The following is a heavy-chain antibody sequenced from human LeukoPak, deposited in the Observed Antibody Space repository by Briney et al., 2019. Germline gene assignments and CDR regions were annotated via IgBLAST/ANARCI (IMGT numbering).Heavy chain of an antibody. J-gene: IGHJ4*02. CDR3: ARTARSEDDDFWSGYFAD. D-gene: IGHD3-3*01. CDR1: GFTFSSYS. V-gene: IGHV3-21*01. CDR2: ISTTSSYI. Sequence: GGSLRLSCAASGFTFSSYSMNWVRQAPGKGLEWVSSISTTSSYIYYADSVKGRFTISRDNAKNSLYLQMNSLRAEDTAVYYCARTARSEDDDFWSGYFADWGQGTLVTVSS.